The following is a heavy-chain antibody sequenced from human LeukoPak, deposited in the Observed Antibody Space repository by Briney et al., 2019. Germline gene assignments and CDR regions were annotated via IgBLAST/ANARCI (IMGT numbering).Heavy chain of an antibody. J-gene: IGHJ4*02. CDR2: IIPILGIA. D-gene: IGHD6-13*01. CDR3: AREAAAGILFLDY. Sequence: SVKVSCKASGAPFSSYAISWVRQAPGQGLEWMGRIIPILGIANYAQKFQGRVTITADKSTSTAYMELSSLRSEDTAVYYCAREAAAGILFLDYWGQGTLVTASS. V-gene: IGHV1-69*04. CDR1: GAPFSSYA.